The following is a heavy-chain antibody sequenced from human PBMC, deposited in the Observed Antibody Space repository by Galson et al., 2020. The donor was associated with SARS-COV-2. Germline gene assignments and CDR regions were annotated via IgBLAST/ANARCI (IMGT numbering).Heavy chain of an antibody. Sequence: GGSLRLSCAASGFTFSSYAMHWVRQAPGKGLEWVAVISYDGSNKYYADSVKGRFTISRDNSKNTLYLQMNSLRAEDTAVYYCARDRGPYCSGGSCYSGFVYWGQGTLVTVSS. CDR2: ISYDGSNK. CDR1: GFTFSSYA. D-gene: IGHD2-15*01. V-gene: IGHV3-30-3*01. CDR3: ARDRGPYCSGGSCYSGFVY. J-gene: IGHJ4*02.